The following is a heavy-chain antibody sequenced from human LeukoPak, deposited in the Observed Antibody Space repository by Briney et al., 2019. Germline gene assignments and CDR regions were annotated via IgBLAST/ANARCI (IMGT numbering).Heavy chain of an antibody. J-gene: IGHJ5*02. CDR1: GYSSTSYW. V-gene: IGHV5-51*01. D-gene: IGHD3-22*01. CDR2: IYPGDSDT. CDR3: ARHPPAHYYDSSGYTPSKYNWFDP. Sequence: GESLKISCQGSGYSSTSYWIGWVRQMPGKGLEWMGIIYPGDSDTRYSPSFQGQVTISADKSISTAYLQWSSLKASDTAMYYCARHPPAHYYDSSGYTPSKYNWFDPWGQGALVTVSS.